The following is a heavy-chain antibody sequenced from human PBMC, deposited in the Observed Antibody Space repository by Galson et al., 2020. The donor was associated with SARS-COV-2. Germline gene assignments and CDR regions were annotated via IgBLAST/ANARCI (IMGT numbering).Heavy chain of an antibody. J-gene: IGHJ4*02. V-gene: IGHV3-9*01. CDR1: GFTFDDYA. CDR3: AKSNYYGSGSYPHY. D-gene: IGHD3-10*01. Sequence: SLKISCAASGFTFDDYAMHWVRQAPGKGLEWVSGISWNSGSIGYADSVKGRFTISRDNAKNSLYLQMNSLRAEDTALYYCAKSNYYGSGSYPHYWGQGTLVTVSS. CDR2: ISWNSGSI.